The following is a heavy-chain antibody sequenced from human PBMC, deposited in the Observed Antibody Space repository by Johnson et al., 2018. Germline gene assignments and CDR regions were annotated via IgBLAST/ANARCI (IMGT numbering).Heavy chain of an antibody. CDR3: ARGGYCSSTSCVGSYYYYMDV. D-gene: IGHD2-2*01. CDR2: IKQEGSEK. CDR1: GFTFSSYW. V-gene: IGHV3-7*01. Sequence: VQLVESGGGLVQPGGSLRLSCAASGFTFSSYWMSWVRQAPGKGLEWVANIKQEGSEKYYVDSVKGRFTISRDNAKNSLYLQMNSLRAEDTAVYYCARGGYCSSTSCVGSYYYYMDVWGKGTTVTVSS. J-gene: IGHJ6*03.